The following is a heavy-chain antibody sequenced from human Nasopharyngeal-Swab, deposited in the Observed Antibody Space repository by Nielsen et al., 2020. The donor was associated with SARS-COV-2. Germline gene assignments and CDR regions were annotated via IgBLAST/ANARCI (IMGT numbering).Heavy chain of an antibody. V-gene: IGHV4-34*01. CDR3: ARAGYSSSWYAQTLDY. CDR1: GGSFSGYY. Sequence: SETLSLTCAVYGGSFSGYYWSWIRQPPGKGLEWIGEINHSGSTNYNPSLKSRVTISVDTSKNQFSLKLSSVTAADTAVYYCARAGYSSSWYAQTLDYWGQGTLVTVSS. D-gene: IGHD6-13*01. CDR2: INHSGST. J-gene: IGHJ4*02.